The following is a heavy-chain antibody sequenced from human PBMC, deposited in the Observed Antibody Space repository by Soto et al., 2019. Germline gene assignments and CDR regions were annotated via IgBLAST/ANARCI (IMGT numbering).Heavy chain of an antibody. J-gene: IGHJ4*02. CDR1: GYTFTSYY. CDR2: INPSGGST. CDR3: ARTTASGLDYFDY. V-gene: IGHV1-46*01. D-gene: IGHD6-19*01. Sequence: GGSVKVSCKASGYTFTSYYIHWVRQAPGQGLEWMGIINPSGGSTSYAQKFQGRVTMTRDTSTSTVYMELSSLRSEDTAVYYCARTTASGLDYFDYWGQGTLVTVSS.